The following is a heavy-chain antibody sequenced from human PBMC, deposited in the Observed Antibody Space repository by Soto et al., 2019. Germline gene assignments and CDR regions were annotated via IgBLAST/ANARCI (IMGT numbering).Heavy chain of an antibody. CDR3: AREEEYLGGPERYTPLAH. J-gene: IGHJ4*02. CDR1: GFTFNNYA. V-gene: IGHV3-33*05. D-gene: IGHD3-16*02. Sequence: QVQLVESGGGVVKPGRSLRLSCAASGFTFNNYAMNWVRQAQGKGLEWVAIISNDGRTKFYGVSIEGRFTISRDKSKNTMFLQMHSLRAEDTAVYFGAREEEYLGGPERYTPLAHWGQGTLFSVSS. CDR2: ISNDGRTK.